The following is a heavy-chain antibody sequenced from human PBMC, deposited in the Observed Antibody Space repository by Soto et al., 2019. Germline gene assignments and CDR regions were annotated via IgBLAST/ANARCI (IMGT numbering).Heavy chain of an antibody. Sequence: SVKFSCKASGGTFSSYAISWVRQAPGQGLEWMGGIIPIFGTANYAQKFQGRVTITADESTSTAYMELSSLRSEDTAVYHCARDPIVVVPAAMGAYYYYYGMDVWGQGTTVTVSS. J-gene: IGHJ6*02. CDR1: GGTFSSYA. CDR3: ARDPIVVVPAAMGAYYYYYGMDV. V-gene: IGHV1-69*13. CDR2: IIPIFGTA. D-gene: IGHD2-2*01.